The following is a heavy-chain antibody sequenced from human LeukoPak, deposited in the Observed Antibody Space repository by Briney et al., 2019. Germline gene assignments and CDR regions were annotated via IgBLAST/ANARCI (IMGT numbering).Heavy chain of an antibody. CDR1: GYTFTDYY. CDR2: INPSSGGT. J-gene: IGHJ3*02. V-gene: IGHV1-2*02. CDR3: ARAGVWDYSDSSGYHNAAFDI. D-gene: IGHD3-22*01. Sequence: ASVKVSCKASGYTFTDYYMHWVRQAPGQGLEWMGLINPSSGGTNYAQKFQGRVTVTRDTSISTDYMDLSRVRSDDTAVYYCARAGVWDYSDSSGYHNAAFDIWGQGTMVTVSS.